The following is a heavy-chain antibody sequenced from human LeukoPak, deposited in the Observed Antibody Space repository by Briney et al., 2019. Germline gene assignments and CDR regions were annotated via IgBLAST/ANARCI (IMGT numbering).Heavy chain of an antibody. CDR2: IYPGDSDT. CDR3: AKAAAAVDYYYYGMDV. J-gene: IGHJ6*02. V-gene: IGHV5-51*01. CDR1: GYRFTTYW. Sequence: GESLKISCKGSGYRFTTYWIGWVRQMPGKGLEWMGIIYPGDSDTRYSPSFKGQVTISADKSISTAYLQWSSLKASDTAMYYCAKAAAAVDYYYYGMDVWGQGTTVTVSS. D-gene: IGHD6-13*01.